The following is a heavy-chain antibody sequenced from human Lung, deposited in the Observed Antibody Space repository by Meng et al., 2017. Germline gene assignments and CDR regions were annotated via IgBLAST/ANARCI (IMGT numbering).Heavy chain of an antibody. Sequence: HGQLLQAGAEVKQPGASGKGSCKASDYTFTGYGVCWVRQAPGQGLEWMAWLGAHPGDTSFAPKFLGRVTVTADTATATAYMELRSLRSDDTAVYYCARGTPGRSYCDYWGLGTLVTVSS. J-gene: IGHJ4*02. CDR2: LGAHPGDT. CDR3: ARGTPGRSYCDY. V-gene: IGHV1-18*01. CDR1: DYTFTGYG. D-gene: IGHD3-10*01.